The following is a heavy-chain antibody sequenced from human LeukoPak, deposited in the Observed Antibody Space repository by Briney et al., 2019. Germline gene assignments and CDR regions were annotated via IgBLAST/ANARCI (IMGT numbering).Heavy chain of an antibody. CDR2: INPSGGST. D-gene: IGHD4-23*01. CDR1: GYSFTSYY. Sequence: ASVKVSCKASGYSFTSYYMHWVRQAPGQGLEWMGIINPSGGSTNYAQKFQGRVTMTRDTSTSTVYMELSSLRSEDTAVYYCARSVTTVAARFDYWGQGTLVTVSS. V-gene: IGHV1-46*01. CDR3: ARSVTTVAARFDY. J-gene: IGHJ4*02.